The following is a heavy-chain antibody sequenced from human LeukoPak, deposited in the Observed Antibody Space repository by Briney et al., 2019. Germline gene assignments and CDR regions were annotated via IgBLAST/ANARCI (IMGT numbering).Heavy chain of an antibody. J-gene: IGHJ5*02. CDR3: ARGYDFWSGYLNWFDP. V-gene: IGHV1-8*03. CDR2: MNPNSGNT. D-gene: IGHD3-3*01. CDR1: GYTFTSYD. Sequence: ASVKVSCKASGYTFTSYDINWVRQATGQGLEWMGWMNPNSGNTGYAQKFQGRVTITRNTSISTAYMELSSLRSEDTAVYYCARGYDFWSGYLNWFDPWGQGTLVTVSS.